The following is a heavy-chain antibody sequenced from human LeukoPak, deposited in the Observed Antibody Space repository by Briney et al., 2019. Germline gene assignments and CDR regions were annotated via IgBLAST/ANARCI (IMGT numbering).Heavy chain of an antibody. V-gene: IGHV4-59*08. Sequence: SETLSLTCTVSGGSISSYYWSWIRQPPGKGLEWIGYIYYSGSTNYNPSLKSRVTISVDTSKNQFSLKLSSVTAADTAVYYCARRITIFSEAFDIWGQGTMVTVSS. CDR3: ARRITIFSEAFDI. CDR1: GGSISSYY. D-gene: IGHD3-9*01. CDR2: IYYSGST. J-gene: IGHJ3*02.